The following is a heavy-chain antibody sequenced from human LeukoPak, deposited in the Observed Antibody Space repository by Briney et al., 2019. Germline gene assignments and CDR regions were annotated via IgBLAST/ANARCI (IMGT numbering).Heavy chain of an antibody. J-gene: IGHJ4*02. CDR3: ASGVNYFDY. CDR2: ISSRSSYI. CDR1: GFTFSSYN. V-gene: IGHV3-21*01. D-gene: IGHD3-3*01. Sequence: GGSLRLSCAASGFTFSSYNMKWVRQAPGKGLEWVSSISSRSSYIFYADSVKGRFTISRDNAKKSLYPQMNSLRAEDTAVYYCASGVNYFDYWGQGTLVTVSS.